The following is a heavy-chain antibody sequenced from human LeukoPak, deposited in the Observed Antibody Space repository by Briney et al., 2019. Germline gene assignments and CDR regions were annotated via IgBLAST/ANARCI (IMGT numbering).Heavy chain of an antibody. J-gene: IGHJ3*02. V-gene: IGHV3-7*01. Sequence: GGSLRLSCGASGFTFSSYWMSWVRQAPGKGLEWVGQIKSDGSETYYIDSVKGRFTISRDNAKTSLFLQMNSLRAEDTAVYYCVRDGPPHVIFDIWDQGTVVTVSS. CDR1: GFTFSSYW. CDR3: VRDGPPHVIFDI. CDR2: IKSDGSET.